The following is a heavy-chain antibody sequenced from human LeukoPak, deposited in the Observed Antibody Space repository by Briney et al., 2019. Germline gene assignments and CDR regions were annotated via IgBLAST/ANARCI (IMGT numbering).Heavy chain of an antibody. CDR3: ARDLGGTTVTPVY. V-gene: IGHV3-33*01. CDR2: IWYDGRNK. J-gene: IGHJ4*02. D-gene: IGHD4-17*01. CDR1: GLTSSSYG. Sequence: PGGSLRLSCAASGLTSSSYGMHWVRQAPGKGLEWVAVIWYDGRNKYYADSVKGRFTISRDNSKNTLYLQMNSLRAEDTAVYYCARDLGGTTVTPVYWGQGTLVTVSS.